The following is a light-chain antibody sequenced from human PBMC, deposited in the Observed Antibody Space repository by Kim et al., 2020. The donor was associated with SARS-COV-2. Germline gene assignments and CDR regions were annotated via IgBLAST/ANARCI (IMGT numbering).Light chain of an antibody. J-gene: IGKJ1*01. CDR3: QQYDNVPWT. V-gene: IGKV1-33*01. CDR2: HAS. Sequence: DIQMTQSPSSLSASVGDRVTITCRASQGITNYLNWYQQKPGKAPKLLIYHASNLETGVPSRFSGSGSGTYFTFTISSLQPEDIATYYCQQYDNVPWTFGRGTKVDIK. CDR1: QGITNY.